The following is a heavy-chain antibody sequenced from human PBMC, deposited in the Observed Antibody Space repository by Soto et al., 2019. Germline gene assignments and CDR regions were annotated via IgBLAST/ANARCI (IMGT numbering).Heavy chain of an antibody. D-gene: IGHD3-3*01. Sequence: SETLSLTCALYGGSFDGYYWSWIRQSPGKGLEWIGEIHHSGSTKYNPSPKSRVSLSVDTSTKQFSLKMTSMTAADRGVYYCARGVDPWSGYLFWGQGTPVTVSS. J-gene: IGHJ4*02. CDR1: GGSFDGYY. V-gene: IGHV4-34*01. CDR3: ARGVDPWSGYLF. CDR2: IHHSGST.